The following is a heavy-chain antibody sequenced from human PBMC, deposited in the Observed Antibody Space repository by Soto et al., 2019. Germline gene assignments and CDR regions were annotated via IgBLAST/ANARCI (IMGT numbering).Heavy chain of an antibody. V-gene: IGHV1-8*01. Sequence: VKVSCKASGYTFSTYDINWVRQATGQGLEWTGWMNPQSGKTAYAEKFQGRVTMTRDTSISTAYMELSSLRSEDTDVYYCARRIVPAAAGIGMDVWGQGTTVTVSS. J-gene: IGHJ6*02. CDR3: ARRIVPAAAGIGMDV. CDR2: MNPQSGKT. D-gene: IGHD2-2*01. CDR1: GYTFSTYD.